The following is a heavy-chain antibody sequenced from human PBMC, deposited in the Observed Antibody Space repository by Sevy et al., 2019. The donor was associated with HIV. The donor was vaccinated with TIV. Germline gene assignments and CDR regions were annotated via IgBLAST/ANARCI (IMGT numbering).Heavy chain of an antibody. CDR1: GFTFSSYA. V-gene: IGHV3-30-3*01. J-gene: IGHJ3*02. Sequence: GGSLRLSCAASGFTFSSYAMHWVRQAPGKGLEWVAVISYDGSNKYYADSVQGRFTISRDNSKNTLYLQMNSLRAEDTAVYYCARDGYEVVVVTAYMNALGAFDIWGQGTMVTASS. D-gene: IGHD2-15*01. CDR3: ARDGYEVVVVTAYMNALGAFDI. CDR2: ISYDGSNK.